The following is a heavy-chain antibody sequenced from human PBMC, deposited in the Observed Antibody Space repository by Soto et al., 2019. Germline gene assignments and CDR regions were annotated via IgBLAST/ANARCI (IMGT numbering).Heavy chain of an antibody. CDR1: GYTFTLFG. CDR2: ISPYNGDT. V-gene: IGHV1-18*01. Sequence: QVQLVQSGAEVKKPGASVKVSCTTSGYTFTLFGITWVRQAPGQGLEWMGWISPYNGDTKYAEKFEGRGTLTTDTSTDTAYIELPSLTSDDTAEYYCARVGQYSYFDYWGKGTLVTFS. CDR3: ARVGQYSYFDY. D-gene: IGHD4-4*01. J-gene: IGHJ4*02.